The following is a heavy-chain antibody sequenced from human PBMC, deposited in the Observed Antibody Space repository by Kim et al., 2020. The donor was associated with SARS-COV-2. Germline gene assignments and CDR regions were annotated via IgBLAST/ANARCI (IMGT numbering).Heavy chain of an antibody. CDR1: GFPFSSCA. CDR3: VKLNWIVVPAGVDQ. D-gene: IGHD2-2*01. V-gene: IGHV3-23*01. CDR2: ISGSGGRT. J-gene: IGHJ4*02. Sequence: GGSLRLSCEASGFPFSSCAMSWVRQAPGKGLEWVSGISGSGGRTYYADSVKGRFTISRDNSKNTIYLQMNSLRAEDSAVYYCVKLNWIVVPAGVDQWGQGTLVTVSS.